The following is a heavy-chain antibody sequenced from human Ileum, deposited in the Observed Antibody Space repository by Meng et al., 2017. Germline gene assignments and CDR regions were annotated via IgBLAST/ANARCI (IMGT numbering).Heavy chain of an antibody. CDR2: IFHTGST. CDR1: GDSISSSNW. Sequence: QVQLQEPGPGLVEPSGTLSLTCVVSGDSISSSNWWNWVRQPPGKGLEWIGEIFHTGSTNYNPSLKSRVTISADKSKNQFSLNLSSVTAADTAVYYCATNKNKKIDYWGQGTLVTVSS. D-gene: IGHD2/OR15-2a*01. V-gene: IGHV4-4*02. J-gene: IGHJ4*02. CDR3: ATNKNKKIDY.